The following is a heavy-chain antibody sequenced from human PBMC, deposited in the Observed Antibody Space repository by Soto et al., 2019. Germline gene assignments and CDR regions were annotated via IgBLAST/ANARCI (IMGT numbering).Heavy chain of an antibody. D-gene: IGHD6-13*01. CDR1: GFTFSTHA. V-gene: IGHV3-30-3*01. Sequence: QVQLVESGGGVVQPGRSLRLSCAASGFTFSTHAMHWVRQAPGKGLECVAIVSFDGTNKYHADSVKGRFTISRDNSKNTPYLQISRLTPEDTAVYYCAREQTGITTAGGGRIDHWGQGTLVTVSS. CDR2: VSFDGTNK. CDR3: AREQTGITTAGGGRIDH. J-gene: IGHJ4*02.